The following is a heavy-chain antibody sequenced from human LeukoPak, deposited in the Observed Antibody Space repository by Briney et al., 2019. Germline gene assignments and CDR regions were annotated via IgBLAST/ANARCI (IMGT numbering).Heavy chain of an antibody. J-gene: IGHJ6*02. Sequence: PGGSLRLSCAASGFTFSSYGMHWVRQAPGKGLEWVAVISYDGSNKYYADSVKGRFTISRDNSKNTLYLQMNSLRAEDTAIYYCAKVRSGYYGSGSYGYYGMDVWGQGTTVTVSS. CDR3: AKVRSGYYGSGSYGYYGMDV. V-gene: IGHV3-30*18. D-gene: IGHD3-10*01. CDR1: GFTFSSYG. CDR2: ISYDGSNK.